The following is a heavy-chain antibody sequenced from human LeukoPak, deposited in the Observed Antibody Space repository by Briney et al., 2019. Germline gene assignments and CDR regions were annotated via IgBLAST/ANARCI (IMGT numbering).Heavy chain of an antibody. CDR1: GFTFSYHG. J-gene: IGHJ4*02. CDR3: ARDLSWGFDY. CDR2: INYDASNK. D-gene: IGHD7-27*01. V-gene: IGHV3-30*02. Sequence: PGGSLRPSCAASGFTFSYHGMHWVRQAPGKWLEWVAFINYDASNKYFADSVKGRFTISRDNSMNTVYLQMNSLRADDSAVYYCARDLSWGFDYWGQGTLVTVSS.